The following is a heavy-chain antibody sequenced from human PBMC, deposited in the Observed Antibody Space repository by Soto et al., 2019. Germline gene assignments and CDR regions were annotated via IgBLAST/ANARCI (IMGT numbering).Heavy chain of an antibody. V-gene: IGHV4-4*02. J-gene: IGHJ3*02. D-gene: IGHD1-26*01. CDR2: IYHSGST. CDR3: ARVPELWVGATTGAFDI. Sequence: PSETRPLTCSVSAGSISSSNWWSLFRQPPGKGLEWIGEIYHSGSTNYNPSLKSRVTISVDKSKNQFSLKLSSVTAADTAVYYCARVPELWVGATTGAFDIWGQGTMVTVSS. CDR1: AGSISSSNW.